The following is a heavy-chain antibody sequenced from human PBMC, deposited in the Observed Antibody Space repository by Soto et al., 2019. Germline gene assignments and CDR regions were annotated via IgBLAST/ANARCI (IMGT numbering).Heavy chain of an antibody. V-gene: IGHV1-69*13. CDR1: GGTFSSYA. Sequence: SVKVSCKASGGTFSSYAISWVRQAPGQGLEWMGGIIPIFGTANYAQKFQGRVTITADESTSTAYMELSSLRSEDTAVYYCAREGAAALRFGELRPTKTKSYSYGMDVWGQGTTVTVSS. D-gene: IGHD3-10*01. J-gene: IGHJ6*02. CDR2: IIPIFGTA. CDR3: AREGAAALRFGELRPTKTKSYSYGMDV.